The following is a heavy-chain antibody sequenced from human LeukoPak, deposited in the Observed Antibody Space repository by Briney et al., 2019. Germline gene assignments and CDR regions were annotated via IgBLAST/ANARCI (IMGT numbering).Heavy chain of an antibody. V-gene: IGHV4-39*01. CDR2: IYYSGST. CDR3: ARGRGYFDY. CDR1: GGSISSSLNY. D-gene: IGHD3-16*01. Sequence: SETLSLTCTVSGGSISSSLNYWGWIRQPPGKGLEWIGSIYYSGSTYYNPSLKSRVTISVDTSKNQFSLSLSSVTAADTAVYYCARGRGYFDYWGQGTLVTVSS. J-gene: IGHJ4*02.